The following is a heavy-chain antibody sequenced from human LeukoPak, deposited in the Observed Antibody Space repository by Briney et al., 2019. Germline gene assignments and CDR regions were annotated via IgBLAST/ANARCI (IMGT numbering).Heavy chain of an antibody. Sequence: PSETLSLTCAVSGGPINNTSYYWSWIRQPAGKGLEWIGRIYTSGSTNYNPSLKSRVTISVDTSKNQFSLKLSSVTAADTAVYYCARDLLGSGEYYFDYWGQGTLVTVSS. D-gene: IGHD3-16*01. CDR3: ARDLLGSGEYYFDY. V-gene: IGHV4-61*02. CDR1: GGPINNTSYY. CDR2: IYTSGST. J-gene: IGHJ4*02.